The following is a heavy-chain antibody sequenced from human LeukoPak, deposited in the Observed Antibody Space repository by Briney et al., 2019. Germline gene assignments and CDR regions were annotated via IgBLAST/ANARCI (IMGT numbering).Heavy chain of an antibody. Sequence: PGGSLRLSCAASGFTFSSYGMHWVRKAPGKGLGWVAVISYDGSNKYYADSVKGRFTISRDNSKNTLYLQMNSLRAEDTAVYYCAKTARLRAAGTWREIDYWGQGTLVTVSS. CDR3: AKTARLRAAGTWREIDY. D-gene: IGHD6-13*01. CDR2: ISYDGSNK. J-gene: IGHJ4*02. V-gene: IGHV3-30*18. CDR1: GFTFSSYG.